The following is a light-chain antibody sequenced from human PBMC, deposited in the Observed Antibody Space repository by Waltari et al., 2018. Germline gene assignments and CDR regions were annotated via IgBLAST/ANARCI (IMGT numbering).Light chain of an antibody. CDR3: QQYGGSPPYT. CDR2: GAS. V-gene: IGKV3-20*01. CDR1: QSISGTY. J-gene: IGKJ2*01. Sequence: EIVVTQSPDTLSLSPGERATLSCRASQSISGTYLAWYQQKPGQAPRLLIYGASSRATGIPDRFRGSGSATYFTLPISRLEPEDFAFYYCQQYGGSPPYTFGQGTKLEIK.